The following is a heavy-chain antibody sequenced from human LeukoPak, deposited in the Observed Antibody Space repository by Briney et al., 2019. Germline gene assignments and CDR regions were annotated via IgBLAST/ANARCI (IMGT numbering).Heavy chain of an antibody. CDR1: GYTFTGYY. CDR2: INPNSGGT. V-gene: IGHV1-2*06. CDR3: AIWPYMATTVTTVVY. J-gene: IGHJ4*02. D-gene: IGHD4-17*01. Sequence: ASVKVSCKASGYTFTGYYMHWVRQAPGQGLEWMGRINPNSGGTNYAQKFQGRVTMTRDTSISTAYMELSRLRSEDTAVYYCAIWPYMATTVTTVVYWGQGTLVTVSS.